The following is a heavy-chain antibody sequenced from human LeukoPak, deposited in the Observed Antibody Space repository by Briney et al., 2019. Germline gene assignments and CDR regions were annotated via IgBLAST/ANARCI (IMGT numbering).Heavy chain of an antibody. J-gene: IGHJ4*02. D-gene: IGHD3-22*01. V-gene: IGHV1-69*13. CDR3: ARDSLGGYSYYFDY. CDR2: IIPIFGTA. Sequence: ASVKVSCKASGGTFSSYAISWVRQAPGQGLEWMGGIIPIFGTANYAQKFQGRVTITADESTSTAYMELSSLRSDDTAVYYCARDSLGGYSYYFDYWGQGTLVTVSS. CDR1: GGTFSSYA.